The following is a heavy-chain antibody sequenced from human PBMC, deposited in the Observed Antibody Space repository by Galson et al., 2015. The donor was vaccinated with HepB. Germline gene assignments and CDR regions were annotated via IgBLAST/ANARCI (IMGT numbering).Heavy chain of an antibody. V-gene: IGHV3-30*18. CDR3: AKGDVAYTSSSGGFDF. CDR1: GVTFGRYG. CDR2: ISYDGKTS. D-gene: IGHD6-6*01. J-gene: IGHJ4*02. Sequence: SLRLSCAASGVTFGRYGMHWVRQAPGKGLEWVAIISYDGKTSKYSDSVKGRFTTSRDNPKNTHYLQMNSLRNEDSAVYFCAKGDVAYTSSSGGFDFWGQGTRVTVSS.